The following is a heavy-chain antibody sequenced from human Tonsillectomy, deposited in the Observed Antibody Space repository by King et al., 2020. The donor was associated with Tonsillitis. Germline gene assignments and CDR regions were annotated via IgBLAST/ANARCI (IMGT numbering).Heavy chain of an antibody. CDR3: ARLDYYHVSTGYYWVY. CDR2: IFHSGTT. CDR1: GYAIRNGYY. V-gene: IGHV4-38-2*01. J-gene: IGHJ4*02. D-gene: IGHD3-22*01. Sequence: QLQESGPGLVKPSETLSLTCAVSGYAIRNGYYWGWIRQPPGKALEWIGSIFHSGTTYYNPSLKSRVSMSVDTSKNQFSLKLSSVTAADTAVYYCARLDYYHVSTGYYWVYWGQGTLVSVSS.